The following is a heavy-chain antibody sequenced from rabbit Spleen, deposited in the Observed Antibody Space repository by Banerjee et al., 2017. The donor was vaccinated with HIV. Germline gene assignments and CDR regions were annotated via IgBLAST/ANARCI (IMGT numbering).Heavy chain of an antibody. CDR1: GFDFSSNA. CDR2: IYVSNSGNI. CDR3: ARSSSNDDKFDL. Sequence: QEQLVESGGGLVQPEGSLTLTCKASGFDFSSNAMCWVRQAPGKGLEWIACIYVSNSGNIYYASWAKGRFTISKTSSTTVTLQMTSLTAADTATYFCARSSSNDDKFDLWGPGTLVTVS. J-gene: IGHJ4*01. D-gene: IGHD1-1*01. V-gene: IGHV1S45*01.